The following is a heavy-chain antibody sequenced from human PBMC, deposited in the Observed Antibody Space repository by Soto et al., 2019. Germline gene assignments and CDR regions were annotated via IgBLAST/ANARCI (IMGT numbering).Heavy chain of an antibody. CDR2: INHSGST. V-gene: IGHV4-34*01. J-gene: IGHJ5*02. Sequence: KTSETLSLTCAVYGGSFSGYYWSWIRQPPGKGLEWIGEINHSGSTNYNPSLKSRVTISVDTSKNQFSLKLSSVTAADTAVYYCARSARQQLVRWFDPWGQGTLVTVSS. CDR1: GGSFSGYY. D-gene: IGHD6-13*01. CDR3: ARSARQQLVRWFDP.